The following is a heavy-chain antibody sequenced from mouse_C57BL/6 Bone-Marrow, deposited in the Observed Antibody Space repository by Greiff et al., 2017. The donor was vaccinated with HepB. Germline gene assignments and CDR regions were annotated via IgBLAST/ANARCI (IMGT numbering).Heavy chain of an antibody. V-gene: IGHV5-4*03. CDR1: GFTFSSYA. CDR2: ISDGGSYT. Sequence: EVKLVESGGGLVKPGGSLKLSCAASGFTFSSYAMSWVRQTPEKRLEWVATISDGGSYTYYPDNVKGRFTISRDNAKNNLYLQMSHLKSEDTAMYYCARGCYGSRYFDYWGQGTTLTVSS. CDR3: ARGCYGSRYFDY. D-gene: IGHD1-1*01. J-gene: IGHJ2*01.